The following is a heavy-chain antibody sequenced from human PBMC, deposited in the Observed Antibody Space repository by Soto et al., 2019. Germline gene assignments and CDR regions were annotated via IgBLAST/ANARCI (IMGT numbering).Heavy chain of an antibody. D-gene: IGHD1-1*01. CDR2: IYYIGTT. V-gene: IGHV4-31*03. CDR3: AKNETTRPGFDP. CDR1: GGSIRNGRYY. J-gene: IGHJ5*02. Sequence: QVQLQESGPGLVKASQTLSLTCTVSGGSIRNGRYYWSWVRQLPGKGLEWIGNIYYIGTTSYNPSLKSRVIISIDTSKNQFSLELTSVLAADSAVYYCAKNETTRPGFDPWGQGTLVTVSS.